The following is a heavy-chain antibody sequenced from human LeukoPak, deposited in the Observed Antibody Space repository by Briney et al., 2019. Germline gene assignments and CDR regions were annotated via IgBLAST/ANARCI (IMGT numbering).Heavy chain of an antibody. V-gene: IGHV3-7*01. J-gene: IGHJ4*02. CDR2: IKQDGSEE. CDR3: GRDGLGSAFDY. D-gene: IGHD3/OR15-3a*01. CDR1: GFTFSSYW. Sequence: GGSLRLSCAASGFTFSSYWMTWVRQAPGKGLEWVANIKQDGSEEYYVDSVKGRFTISRDNAKNSLYLQMNSMRAEDTGVYYCGRDGLGSAFDYWGQGTLVTVSS.